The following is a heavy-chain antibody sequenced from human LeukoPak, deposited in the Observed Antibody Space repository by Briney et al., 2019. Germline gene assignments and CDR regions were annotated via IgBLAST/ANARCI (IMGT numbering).Heavy chain of an antibody. CDR1: GFTFSSYA. V-gene: IGHV3-23*01. CDR3: AISTGYSSGWFLH. D-gene: IGHD6-19*01. J-gene: IGHJ5*02. Sequence: PGGSLRLSCAASGFTFSSYAMSWVRQAPGKGLEWVSAISGSGGSTYYADSVKGRFTISRDNAKNSLYLQMNSLRAEDTALYYCAISTGYSSGWFLHWGQGTLVTVSS. CDR2: ISGSGGST.